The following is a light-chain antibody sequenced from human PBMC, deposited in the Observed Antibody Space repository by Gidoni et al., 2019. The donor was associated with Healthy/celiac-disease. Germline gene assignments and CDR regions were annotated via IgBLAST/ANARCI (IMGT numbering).Light chain of an antibody. J-gene: IGKJ1*01. CDR2: GAS. CDR3: QQYGSSLPWT. V-gene: IGKV3-20*01. Sequence: IVLTQSPGTLSLSPGERATLSCRASQSVSSSYLAWYQQKPGQAPRLLIYGASSRATCIPERFSGSGSGTDFTLTISRLEPEDFAAYYCQQYGSSLPWTFGQGTQVEIK. CDR1: QSVSSSY.